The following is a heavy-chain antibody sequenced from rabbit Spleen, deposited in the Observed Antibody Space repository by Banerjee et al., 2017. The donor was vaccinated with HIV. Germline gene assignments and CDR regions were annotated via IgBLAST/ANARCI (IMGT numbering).Heavy chain of an antibody. J-gene: IGHJ6*01. V-gene: IGHV1S45*01. CDR3: ARDTGTSFSSYGMDL. Sequence: QQQLVESGGGLVKPGASLTLTCTVSGFSFSSDWIWWVRQAPEKGLEWISCIAGSSSGFTYSATWATGRFTISKTSSTTVTLQMTSLTVADTATYFCARDTGTSFSSYGMDLWGPGTLVTVS. CDR1: GFSFSSDW. D-gene: IGHD7-1*01. CDR2: IAGSSSGFT.